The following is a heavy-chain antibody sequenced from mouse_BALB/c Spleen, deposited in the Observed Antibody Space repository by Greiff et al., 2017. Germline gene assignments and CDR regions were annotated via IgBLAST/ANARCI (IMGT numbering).Heavy chain of an antibody. CDR1: GFTFSSFG. CDR3: ARPRDGNYVSYAMDY. D-gene: IGHD2-1*01. Sequence: EVKLVESGGGLVQPGGSRKLSCAASGFTFSSFGMHWVRQAPEKGLEWVAYISSGSSTIYYADTVKGRFTISRDNPKNTLFLQMTSLRSEDTAMYYCARPRDGNYVSYAMDYWGQGTSVTVSS. J-gene: IGHJ4*01. CDR2: ISSGSSTI. V-gene: IGHV5-17*02.